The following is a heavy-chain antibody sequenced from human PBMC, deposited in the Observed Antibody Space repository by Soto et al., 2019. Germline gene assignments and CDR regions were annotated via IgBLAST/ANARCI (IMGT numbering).Heavy chain of an antibody. D-gene: IGHD3-9*01. V-gene: IGHV4-31*03. J-gene: IGHJ4*02. Sequence: SETLSLTCTVSGGSISSGGYYWTWIRQHPGKGLEWIGYIYYSGSTYYNPSLKSRVTMSLDTSKNQFSLKLSSVTAADTAVYYCAKDGQFDWLSVFWGQGTLVTVSS. CDR1: GGSISSGGYY. CDR2: IYYSGST. CDR3: AKDGQFDWLSVF.